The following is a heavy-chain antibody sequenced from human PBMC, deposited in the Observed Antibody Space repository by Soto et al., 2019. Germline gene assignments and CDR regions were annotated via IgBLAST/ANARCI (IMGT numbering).Heavy chain of an antibody. CDR3: AKGGSS. CDR2: IRSDGAST. Sequence: PGGSLRLSCAASGFTFSDYAMSWVRQAPGKGLQRVSSIRSDGASTYYADSVRGRFTIFRDNSKSTLYLQMNSLRAEDTAVYYCAKGGSSWGQGTTVTVSS. V-gene: IGHV3-23*01. CDR1: GFTFSDYA. J-gene: IGHJ6*02. D-gene: IGHD3-10*01.